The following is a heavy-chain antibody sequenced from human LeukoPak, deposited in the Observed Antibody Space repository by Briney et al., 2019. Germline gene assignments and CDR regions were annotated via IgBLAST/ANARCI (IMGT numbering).Heavy chain of an antibody. V-gene: IGHV3-23*01. Sequence: GGSLRLSCEASGFTFSSYAMSWVRQAPGKGLEWVSAISGSGGSTYYADSVKGRFTISRDNSKNTLYLQMNSLRAEDTAVYYCAKSHSPYSSGWYVDFQHWGQGTLVTVSS. CDR3: AKSHSPYSSGWYVDFQH. CDR1: GFTFSSYA. D-gene: IGHD6-19*01. CDR2: ISGSGGST. J-gene: IGHJ1*01.